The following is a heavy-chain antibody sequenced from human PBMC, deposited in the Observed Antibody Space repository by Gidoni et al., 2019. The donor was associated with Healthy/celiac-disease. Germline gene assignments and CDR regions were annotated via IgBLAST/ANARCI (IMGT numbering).Heavy chain of an antibody. D-gene: IGHD4-4*01. CDR2: INHSGST. V-gene: IGHV4-34*01. CDR3: ARGSNYYYYCGMDV. J-gene: IGHJ6*02. CDR1: GGSFSGYY. Sequence: QAQLQQWGAGLLKSSETLSLTCAVYGGSFSGYYWSWIRQPPGKGRVWIGEINHSGSTNYNPSLKSRVTISVDTSKNQFSLKLSSVTAADTAVYYCARGSNYYYYCGMDVWGQGTTVTVSS.